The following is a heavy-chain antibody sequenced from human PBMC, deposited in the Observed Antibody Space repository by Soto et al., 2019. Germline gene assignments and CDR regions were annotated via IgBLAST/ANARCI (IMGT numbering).Heavy chain of an antibody. Sequence: QVQLQESGPGLVKPAETLSLACTVSGGSVTSRTYYWSWIRQPPGKGLEWIGNIYYTGSTDYNPSLKSRVTISLDPSKNQFSLNLTAVTAADTAVYDCAREAGFDWLRKFDYWGQGILVTVSS. V-gene: IGHV4-61*01. J-gene: IGHJ4*02. CDR2: IYYTGST. CDR1: GGSVTSRTYY. CDR3: AREAGFDWLRKFDY. D-gene: IGHD3-9*01.